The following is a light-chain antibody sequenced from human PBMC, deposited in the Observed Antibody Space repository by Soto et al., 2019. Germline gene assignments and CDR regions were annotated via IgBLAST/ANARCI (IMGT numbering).Light chain of an antibody. CDR2: LGS. J-gene: IGKJ1*01. V-gene: IGKV2-28*01. CDR3: MQALHAWT. CDR1: QSLLHSNGNTY. Sequence: EIVVTQSPLSLPVTPGEPASISCKSSQSLLHSNGNTYLDWYLQKPGQSPQLLIYLGSNRASGVPDRFSGSGSGTDFTLNISRVEAEDVGVYYCMQALHAWTFGQGTKVEIK.